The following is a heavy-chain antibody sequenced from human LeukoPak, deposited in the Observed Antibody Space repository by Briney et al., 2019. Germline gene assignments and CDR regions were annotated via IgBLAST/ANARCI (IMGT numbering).Heavy chain of an antibody. V-gene: IGHV4-30-4*08. CDR3: ARVGTVVRPFFDY. Sequence: SQTLSLACTVSGGSISSGDYYWSWIRQPPGKGLEWIGYIYYSGSTYYNPSLKSRVTISVDTSKNQFSLKLSSVTAADTAVYYCARVGTVVRPFFDYWGQGTLVTVSS. D-gene: IGHD4-23*01. CDR2: IYYSGST. J-gene: IGHJ4*02. CDR1: GGSISSGDYY.